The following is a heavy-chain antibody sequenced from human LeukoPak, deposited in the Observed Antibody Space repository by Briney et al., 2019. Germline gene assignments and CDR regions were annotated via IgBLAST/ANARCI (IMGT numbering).Heavy chain of an antibody. Sequence: GGSLRLSCAASGFTFSSYSMNWVRQAPGKGLEWVSSISSSSSYIYYADSAKGRFTISRDNAKNSLYLQMNSLRAEDTAVYYCARVSALVVVVIHPHYYMDVWGKGTTVTVSS. D-gene: IGHD3-22*01. J-gene: IGHJ6*03. V-gene: IGHV3-21*01. CDR2: ISSSSSYI. CDR1: GFTFSSYS. CDR3: ARVSALVVVVIHPHYYMDV.